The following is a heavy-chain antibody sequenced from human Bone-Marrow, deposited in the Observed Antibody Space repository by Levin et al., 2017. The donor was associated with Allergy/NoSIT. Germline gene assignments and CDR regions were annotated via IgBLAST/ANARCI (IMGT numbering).Heavy chain of an antibody. D-gene: IGHD1-26*01. J-gene: IGHJ4*02. CDR3: AKISGSYYGSSGGTSDF. CDR1: GFTFRNYA. V-gene: IGHV3-30-3*01. Sequence: GESLKISCTASGFTFRNYAMHWVRQAPGKGLEWVAVISYDGHNEFHADSVKGRFSISRDNSKNTLYLQMNSLRAEDTAVYYCAKISGSYYGSSGGTSDFWGQGTLVTVSS. CDR2: ISYDGHNE.